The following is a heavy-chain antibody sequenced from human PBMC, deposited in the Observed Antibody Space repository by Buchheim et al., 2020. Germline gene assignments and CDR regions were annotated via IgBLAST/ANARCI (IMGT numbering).Heavy chain of an antibody. CDR1: GFTFSSYW. D-gene: IGHD3-3*01. Sequence: EVQLVESGGGLVQPGGSLRLSCAASGFTFSSYWMSWVRRAPGKGLEWVANIKQDGSEKYYVDSVKGRFTISRDNAKNSLYLQMNSLRAEDTAVYYCARDLLSSYDFWSGTYYYGMDVWGQGTT. V-gene: IGHV3-7*01. CDR3: ARDLLSSYDFWSGTYYYGMDV. CDR2: IKQDGSEK. J-gene: IGHJ6*02.